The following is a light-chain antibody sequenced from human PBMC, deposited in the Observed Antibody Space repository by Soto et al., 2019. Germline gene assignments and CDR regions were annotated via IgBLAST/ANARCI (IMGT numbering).Light chain of an antibody. CDR2: KAS. J-gene: IGKJ2*01. V-gene: IGKV1-5*03. CDR3: QQYNDYLYT. CDR1: QSISIW. Sequence: DIPMTQSPSTLSASVGDRVTITCRASQSISIWLAWYQQKPGKAPKLLIYKASSLESGVPSRFSGSGSGTEFTLTISSLQPDDFATYYCQQYNDYLYTFGQGTKLEIK.